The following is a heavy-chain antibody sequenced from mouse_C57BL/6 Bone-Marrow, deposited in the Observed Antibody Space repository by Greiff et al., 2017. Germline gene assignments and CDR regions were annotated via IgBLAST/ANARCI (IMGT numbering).Heavy chain of an antibody. CDR2: IYPRSGNT. J-gene: IGHJ4*01. CDR3: ARGDYYAMDY. Sequence: QVQLQQSGAELARPGASVKLSCKASGYTFTSYGISWVKQRTGQGLEWIGEIYPRSGNTSSNEKFKGKAILTADKSSSTAYMELRSLTSEDSAVYFCARGDYYAMDYWGQGTAVTVSS. V-gene: IGHV1-81*01. CDR1: GYTFTSYG.